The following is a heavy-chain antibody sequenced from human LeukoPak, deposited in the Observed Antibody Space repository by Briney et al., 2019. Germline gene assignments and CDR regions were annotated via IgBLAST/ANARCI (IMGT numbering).Heavy chain of an antibody. V-gene: IGHV3-23*01. D-gene: IGHD3-16*01. CDR3: ERDTTYSEYVWGSPSEY. CDR1: GFTFSSYG. CDR2: IRASGDTT. Sequence: GGSLRLSCVVSGFTFSSYGMSWVRQAPGKGLEWVSVIRASGDTTFYTDSVKGRFTISRDNAKNSLYLQMNSLRAEDTAVYYCERDTTYSEYVWGSPSEYWGLGTLVTVAS. J-gene: IGHJ4*02.